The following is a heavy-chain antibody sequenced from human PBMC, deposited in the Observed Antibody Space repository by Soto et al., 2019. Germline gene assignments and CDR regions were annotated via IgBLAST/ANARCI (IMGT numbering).Heavy chain of an antibody. J-gene: IGHJ5*02. CDR3: ARAAIAVAVTRIVGGCNWFDP. D-gene: IGHD6-19*01. Sequence: PSETLSLTCAVYGGSFSGYYWSWIRQPPGKGLEWIGEINHSGSTNYNPSLKSRVTISVDTSKNQFSLKLSSVTAADTAVYYCARAAIAVAVTRIVGGCNWFDPWGQGTLVTVSS. CDR2: INHSGST. V-gene: IGHV4-34*01. CDR1: GGSFSGYY.